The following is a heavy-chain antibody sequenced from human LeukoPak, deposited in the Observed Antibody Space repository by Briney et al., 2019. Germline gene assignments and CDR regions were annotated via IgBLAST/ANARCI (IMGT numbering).Heavy chain of an antibody. CDR1: GDSISSGGYS. V-gene: IGHV4-30-2*01. Sequence: PSETLSLTCAVSGDSISSGGYSWSWIRQPPGKGLEWIGYIYHSGRPATYYNPSLKSRVTISVDTSKNQFSLKLSSVTAADTAVYYCASGFLEWLFHYWGQGTLVTVSS. CDR3: ASGFLEWLFHY. D-gene: IGHD3-3*01. CDR2: IYHSGRPAT. J-gene: IGHJ4*02.